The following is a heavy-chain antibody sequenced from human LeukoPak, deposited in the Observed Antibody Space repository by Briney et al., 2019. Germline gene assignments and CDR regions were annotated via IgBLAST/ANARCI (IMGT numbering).Heavy chain of an antibody. V-gene: IGHV4-59*01. CDR1: GGSISSYY. CDR3: ARVPTVWFGDPIGWFDP. D-gene: IGHD3-10*01. Sequence: SETLSLTCTVSGGSISSYYWSWIRQPPGKGLEWIGYFYYSGSTNYNPSLKSRVTISVDTSKNQFSLKLSSVTAADTAVYYCARVPTVWFGDPIGWFDPWGQGTLVTVSS. J-gene: IGHJ5*02. CDR2: FYYSGST.